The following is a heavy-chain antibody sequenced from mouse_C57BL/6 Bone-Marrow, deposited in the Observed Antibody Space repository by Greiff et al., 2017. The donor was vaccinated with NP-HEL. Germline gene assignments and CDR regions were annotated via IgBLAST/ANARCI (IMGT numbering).Heavy chain of an antibody. CDR1: GYAFNSYC. V-gene: IGHV1-80*01. Sequence: VQGVESGAELVKPGASVKFSCKASGYAFNSYCMNWVKQRPGQGLAWIGQIYPGDGDTNYNSKFKDKASLTADTSSSTANMQLSSLTSEDSAVYFCARGAYWGQGTLVTVSA. CDR2: IYPGDGDT. J-gene: IGHJ3*01. CDR3: ARGAY.